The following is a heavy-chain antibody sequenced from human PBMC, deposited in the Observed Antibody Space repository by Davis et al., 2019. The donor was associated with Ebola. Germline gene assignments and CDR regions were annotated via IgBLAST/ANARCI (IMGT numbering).Heavy chain of an antibody. CDR2: IYHSGST. Sequence: MPGGSLRLSCAVSGGSISSSNWWSWVRQPPGKGLEWIGEIYHSGSTNYNPSLKSRVTISVDTSKNQFSLKLSSVTAADTAVYYCARSSRSYCTNGVCYPYYFDYWGQGTLVTVSS. J-gene: IGHJ4*02. D-gene: IGHD2-8*01. V-gene: IGHV4-4*02. CDR1: GGSISSSNW. CDR3: ARSSRSYCTNGVCYPYYFDY.